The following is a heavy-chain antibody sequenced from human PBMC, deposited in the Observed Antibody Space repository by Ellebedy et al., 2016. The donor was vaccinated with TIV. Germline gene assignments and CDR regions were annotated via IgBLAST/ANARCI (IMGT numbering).Heavy chain of an antibody. CDR3: ARQGGSGTEIDY. CDR1: GYSFTRYW. D-gene: IGHD3-10*01. CDR2: IDPRDSYN. V-gene: IGHV5-10-1*01. Sequence: GESLKISCKGSGYSFTRYWISWVRQMSGKGLEWMGRIDPRDSYNNYSPSFQGHVTISADKSISTAYLQWSSLKASDTAIYYCARQGGSGTEIDYWGQGTRVTVSS. J-gene: IGHJ4*02.